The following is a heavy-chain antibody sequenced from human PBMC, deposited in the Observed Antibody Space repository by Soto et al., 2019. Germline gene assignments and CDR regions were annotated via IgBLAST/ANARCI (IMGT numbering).Heavy chain of an antibody. J-gene: IGHJ4*02. D-gene: IGHD1-26*01. CDR1: GFTFSNYW. Sequence: EVKLVESGGDLVQPGGSLRLSCAASGFTFSNYWMHWVRQAPGKGLVWVSRINTDGSRTTYADSVKGRFTISRDNAKNTLYLQMNSLSAEDTAVYYCVGTPSGNYPFGYWGQGTLVTVSS. V-gene: IGHV3-74*01. CDR2: INTDGSRT. CDR3: VGTPSGNYPFGY.